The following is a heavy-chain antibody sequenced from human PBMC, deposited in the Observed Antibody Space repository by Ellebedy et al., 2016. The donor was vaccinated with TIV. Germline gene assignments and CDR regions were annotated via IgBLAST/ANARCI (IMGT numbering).Heavy chain of an antibody. V-gene: IGHV4-59*01. CDR3: ARESLYYYYGMDV. CDR1: GGSISSYY. Sequence: SETLSLTCTVSGGSISSYYWSWIRQPPGKGLEWIGYIYYSGSTNYNPSLKSRVTISVDTSKNQFSLKLSSVTAADTAVYYCARESLYYYYGMDVWGQGTTVTVSS. J-gene: IGHJ6*02. CDR2: IYYSGST.